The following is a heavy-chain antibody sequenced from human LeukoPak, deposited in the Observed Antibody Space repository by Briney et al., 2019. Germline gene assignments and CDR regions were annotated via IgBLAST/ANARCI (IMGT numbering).Heavy chain of an antibody. Sequence: PSETLSLTCAVYGGSFSGYYWSWIRQPPGKGLEWIGEINHSGSTNYNPSLKSRVTISVDTSKNQFSLKLSSVTAADTAVYYCARVISITGTTYYFEYWGQGTLVTVSS. CDR1: GGSFSGYY. V-gene: IGHV4-34*01. J-gene: IGHJ4*02. CDR3: ARVISITGTTYYFEY. D-gene: IGHD1-7*01. CDR2: INHSGST.